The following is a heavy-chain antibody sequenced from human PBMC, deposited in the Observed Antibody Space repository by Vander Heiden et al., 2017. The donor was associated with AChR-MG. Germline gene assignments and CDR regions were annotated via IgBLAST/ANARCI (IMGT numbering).Heavy chain of an antibody. Sequence: QVQLQQWGAGLLKPSETLSLTCAVYGGSFSGYYWSWIRQPPGKGLEWIGEINHSGSTNYNPSLKSRVTISVDTSKNQFSLKLSSVTAADTAVYYCARGYFSSVRGVIIGWFDPWGQGTLVTVSS. V-gene: IGHV4-34*01. J-gene: IGHJ5*02. CDR3: ARGYFSSVRGVIIGWFDP. CDR2: INHSGST. D-gene: IGHD3-10*01. CDR1: GGSFSGYY.